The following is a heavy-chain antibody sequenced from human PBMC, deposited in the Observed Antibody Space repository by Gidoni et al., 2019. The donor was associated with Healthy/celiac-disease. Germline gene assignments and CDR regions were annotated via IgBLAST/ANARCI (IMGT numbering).Heavy chain of an antibody. Sequence: EVQLVESGGGLVQPGGSLRLSCAASGFTFSSYEMNWVRQAPGKGLEWVSYISSSGSTIYYADSVKGRFTISRDNAKNSLYLQMNSLRAEDTAVYYCARAPIISMMRGAFDIWGQGTMVTVSS. CDR2: ISSSGSTI. CDR1: GFTFSSYE. J-gene: IGHJ3*02. CDR3: ARAPIISMMRGAFDI. V-gene: IGHV3-48*03. D-gene: IGHD3-16*01.